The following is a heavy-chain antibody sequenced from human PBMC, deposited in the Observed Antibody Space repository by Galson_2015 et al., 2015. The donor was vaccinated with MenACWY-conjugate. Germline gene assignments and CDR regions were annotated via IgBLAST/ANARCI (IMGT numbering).Heavy chain of an antibody. CDR1: GFTFGDYA. CDR2: IRSKAYGGTT. Sequence: SLRLSCAASGFTFGDYAMSWFRQAPGKGLEWVGFIRSKAYGGTTEYAASVKGRFTISRDDSKNTLYLQMNSLKTEDTAVYYCTTDRDLITISTNDAFDIWGQGTMVTVSS. CDR3: TTDRDLITISTNDAFDI. J-gene: IGHJ3*02. D-gene: IGHD3-3*01. V-gene: IGHV3-49*03.